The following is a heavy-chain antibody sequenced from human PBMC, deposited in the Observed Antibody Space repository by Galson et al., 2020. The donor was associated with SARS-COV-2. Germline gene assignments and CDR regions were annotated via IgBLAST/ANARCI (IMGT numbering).Heavy chain of an antibody. CDR3: ARRGGGVVVPAANNWFDP. Sequence: GESLKISCKGSGYSFTSYWIGWVRQMPGKGLEWMGIIYPGDSDTRYSPSFQGQVTISADKSISTAYLQWSSLKASDTAMYYCARRGGGVVVPAANNWFDPWGQGTLVTVSS. CDR2: IYPGDSDT. V-gene: IGHV5-51*01. J-gene: IGHJ5*02. CDR1: GYSFTSYW. D-gene: IGHD2-2*01.